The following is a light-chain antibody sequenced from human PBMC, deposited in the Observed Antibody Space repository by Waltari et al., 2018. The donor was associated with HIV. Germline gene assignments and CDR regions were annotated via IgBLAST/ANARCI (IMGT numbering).Light chain of an antibody. J-gene: IGLJ3*02. CDR1: SSDVGNYNL. V-gene: IGLV2-23*02. Sequence: QSALTQPASVSGSPGQSITISCTGSSSDVGNYNLVSWYQQHPGKAPKLMIYEVINRPSGVSNRVSGSKSGNTASLTISGLQAEDEADYYCCSYAGSSNWVFGGGTKLTVL. CDR3: CSYAGSSNWV. CDR2: EVI.